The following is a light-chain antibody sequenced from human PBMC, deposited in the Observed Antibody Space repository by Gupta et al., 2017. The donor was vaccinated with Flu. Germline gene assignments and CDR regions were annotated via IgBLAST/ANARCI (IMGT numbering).Light chain of an antibody. CDR1: QGISTN. V-gene: IGKV3-15*01. CDR3: QQYYDLWT. CDR2: GAS. Sequence: EPVMTQSPASLSVSPGESATLSCRASQGISTNLAWFQQRPGQPPRLLIFGASTRATAVPARFSASGSGTEFTLTSSSLQSEDSAVYYCQQYYDLWTFGQGTKVEVK. J-gene: IGKJ1*01.